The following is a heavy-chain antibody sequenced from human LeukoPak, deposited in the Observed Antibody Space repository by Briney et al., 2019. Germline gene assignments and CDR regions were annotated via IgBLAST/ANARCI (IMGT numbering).Heavy chain of an antibody. D-gene: IGHD4-17*01. CDR2: IYYSGST. CDR3: ARQSVTKRPPDY. V-gene: IGHV4-59*08. CDR1: GGSISSYY. J-gene: IGHJ4*02. Sequence: PSETPSLTCTVSGGSISSYYWSWIRQPPGKGLEWIGYIYYSGSTNYNPSLKSRVTISVDTSKNQFSLKLSPVTAADTAVYYCARQSVTKRPPDYWGQGTLVTVSS.